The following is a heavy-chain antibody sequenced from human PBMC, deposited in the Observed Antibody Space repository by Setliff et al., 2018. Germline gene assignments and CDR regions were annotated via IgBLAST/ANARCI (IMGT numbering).Heavy chain of an antibody. Sequence: PSETLSLTCAVYGGSFSGYYWSWIRQPPGKGLEWIGEINHSGSTNYNPSLKSRVTISVDTSKNQFSLKLSSVTAADTAVYYCAREERYYNFWSGYFDYWGQGTLVTVSS. CDR1: GGSFSGYY. D-gene: IGHD3-3*01. V-gene: IGHV4-34*01. J-gene: IGHJ4*02. CDR3: AREERYYNFWSGYFDY. CDR2: INHSGST.